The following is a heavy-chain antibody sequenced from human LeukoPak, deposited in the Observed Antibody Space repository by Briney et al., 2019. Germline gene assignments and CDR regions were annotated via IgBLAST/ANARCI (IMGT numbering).Heavy chain of an antibody. CDR3: ARKYGSGSYCYMDV. J-gene: IGHJ6*03. CDR1: GFTFSSYA. V-gene: IGHV3-21*01. CDR2: ISSSSSYI. Sequence: GGSLRLSCAASGFTFSSYAMSWVRQAPGKGLEWVSSISSSSSYIYYADSVKGRFTISRDNAKNSLYLQMNSLRAEDTAVYYCARKYGSGSYCYMDVWGKGTTVTVSS. D-gene: IGHD3-10*01.